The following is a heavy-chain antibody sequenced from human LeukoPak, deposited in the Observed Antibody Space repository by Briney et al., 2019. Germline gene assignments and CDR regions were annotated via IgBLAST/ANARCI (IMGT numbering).Heavy chain of an antibody. J-gene: IGHJ4*02. CDR2: IYSGGST. D-gene: IGHD5-12*01. CDR1: GDSSNGYY. Sequence: SETLSLTCTVSGDSSNGYYWSWIRQPPGKGLEWIGFIYSGGSTNYNPSLKSRVTISVDTSKNQFSLKLSSVTAADTAVYYCARDRSGYFTTWDYWGPGTLVTVSS. V-gene: IGHV4-59*12. CDR3: ARDRSGYFTTWDY.